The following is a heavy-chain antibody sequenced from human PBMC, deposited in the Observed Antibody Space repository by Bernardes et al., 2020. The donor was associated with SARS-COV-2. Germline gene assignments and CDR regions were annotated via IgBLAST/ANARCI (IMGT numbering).Heavy chain of an antibody. D-gene: IGHD2-2*01. V-gene: IGHV3-33*08. J-gene: IGHJ6*02. CDR2: IWYDGSNK. Sequence: GGSLRLSCAASGFTFSSYGMHWVRQAPGKGLEWVAVIWYDGSNKYYADSVKGRFTISRDNSKNTLYLQMNSLRAEDTAVYYCARDGIVVETGGMDVWGQGTTVTVSS. CDR1: GFTFSSYG. CDR3: ARDGIVVETGGMDV.